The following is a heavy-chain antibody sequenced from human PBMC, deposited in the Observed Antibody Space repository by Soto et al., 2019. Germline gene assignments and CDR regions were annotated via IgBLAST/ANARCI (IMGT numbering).Heavy chain of an antibody. CDR3: ESGPN. J-gene: IGHJ4*02. Sequence: QVQLVQSGAEVKKPGSSVKVSCQASGGSFSGQAVSWVRQAPGQGLEWLGGIITICRTANYARKFQGRLTITTDESTGTACMELTRLRSEEPSIDYWESGPNWGQGTWVPVSS. CDR1: GGSFSGQA. CDR2: IITICRTA. V-gene: IGHV1-69*01.